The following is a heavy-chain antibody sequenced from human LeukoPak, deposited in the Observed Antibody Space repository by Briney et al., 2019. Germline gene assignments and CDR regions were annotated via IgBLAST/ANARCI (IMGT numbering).Heavy chain of an antibody. J-gene: IGHJ4*02. CDR3: ARMGYDDAWGSPESPIDC. Sequence: PGGSLRLSRAVSGFTFINHETNWVRAAPGKGLEGVSHITSRSTNLYSADSVKGRFTISRDNAKNTVFLQMNSLRAEDTAVYYCARMGYDDAWGSPESPIDCWGQGTLVTVSS. V-gene: IGHV3-48*03. CDR2: ITSRSTNL. D-gene: IGHD3-16*01. CDR1: GFTFINHE.